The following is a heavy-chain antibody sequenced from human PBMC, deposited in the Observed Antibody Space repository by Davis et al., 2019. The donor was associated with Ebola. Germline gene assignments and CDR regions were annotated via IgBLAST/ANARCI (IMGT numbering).Heavy chain of an antibody. J-gene: IGHJ3*02. CDR2: ISYDGSNK. CDR3: AKDRELGI. D-gene: IGHD7-27*01. CDR1: GFTFSSYG. V-gene: IGHV3-30*18. Sequence: GESLKISCAASGFTFSSYGMHWVRQAPGKGLEWVAVISYDGSNKYYADSVKGRFTISRDNSKNTLYLQMNSLRAEDTAVYYCAKDRELGIWGQGTMVTVSS.